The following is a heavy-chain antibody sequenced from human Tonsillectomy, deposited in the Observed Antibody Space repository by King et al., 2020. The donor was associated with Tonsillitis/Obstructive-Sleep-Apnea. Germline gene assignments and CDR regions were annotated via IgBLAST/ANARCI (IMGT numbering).Heavy chain of an antibody. CDR1: GGTFSSYA. D-gene: IGHD1-26*01. CDR2: IIPILGIA. CDR3: ARVEGLEVGATTGGYYYYYYAMDV. Sequence: QLVQSGAEVKKPGSSVKVSCKASGGTFSSYALSWVRQAPGQGLEWMGGIIPILGIANYAQKFQDRVTITADKSTSTAYMGLSSLGSEDTAVYYCARVEGLEVGATTGGYYYYYYAMDVWGQGTTVTV. J-gene: IGHJ6*02. V-gene: IGHV1-69*10.